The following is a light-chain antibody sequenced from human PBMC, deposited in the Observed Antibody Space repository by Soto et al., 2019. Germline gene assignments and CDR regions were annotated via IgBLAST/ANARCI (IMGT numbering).Light chain of an antibody. Sequence: EIVLTQSPGTLSLSPGERATLSCRASRSVSSRYLAWYQQKPGQAPRLLIYGASSRATGIPDRFSGSASGTDFTLTITGLEPEDFAVYHCHQYGYSPNTFGQGTKLEIK. CDR2: GAS. CDR3: HQYGYSPNT. CDR1: RSVSSRY. J-gene: IGKJ2*01. V-gene: IGKV3-20*01.